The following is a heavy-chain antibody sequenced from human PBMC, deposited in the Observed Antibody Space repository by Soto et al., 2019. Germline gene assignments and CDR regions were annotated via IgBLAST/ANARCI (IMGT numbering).Heavy chain of an antibody. V-gene: IGHV4-4*07. CDR2: IYTSGST. J-gene: IGHJ5*02. CDR1: GGSISSYY. Sequence: PXETLSITWTVSGGSISSYYLSWILQPAGKGLEWIGRIYTSGSTNYNPSLKSRVTMSVDTSKNQFSLKLSSVTAADTAVYYCARDRTFWSGYYIGWFDPWGQGTLVTVSS. CDR3: ARDRTFWSGYYIGWFDP. D-gene: IGHD3-3*01.